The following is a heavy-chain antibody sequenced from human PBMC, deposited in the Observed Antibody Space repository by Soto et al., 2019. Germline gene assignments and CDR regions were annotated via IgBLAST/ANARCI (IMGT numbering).Heavy chain of an antibody. CDR3: TTDSSHRGRENAVFDI. V-gene: IGHV3-15*07. Sequence: GGSLRLSCAASGFTFSNAWMNWVRQAPGKGLEWVGRIKSKTDGGTTDYAAPVKGRFTISRDDSKNTLYLQMNSLKTEDTAVYYCTTDSSHRGRENAVFDIWGQGTMVTVSS. CDR1: GFTFSNAW. J-gene: IGHJ3*02. D-gene: IGHD1-26*01. CDR2: IKSKTDGGTT.